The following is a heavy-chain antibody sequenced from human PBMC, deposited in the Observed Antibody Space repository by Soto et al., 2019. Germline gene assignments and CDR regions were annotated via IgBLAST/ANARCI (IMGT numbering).Heavy chain of an antibody. D-gene: IGHD3-3*01. J-gene: IGHJ3*02. Sequence: ASVKVSCKVSGYTLTELSMHWVRQAPGKGLEWMGGFDPEDGETIYAQKFQGRVTMTEDTSTDTAYMELSSLRPEDTAVYYCARGIYDFWSGYYTNHDAFDIWGQGTMVTVSS. CDR3: ARGIYDFWSGYYTNHDAFDI. CDR1: GYTLTELS. CDR2: FDPEDGET. V-gene: IGHV1-24*01.